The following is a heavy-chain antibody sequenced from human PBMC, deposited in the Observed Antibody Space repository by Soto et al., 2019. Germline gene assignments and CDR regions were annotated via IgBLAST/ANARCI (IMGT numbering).Heavy chain of an antibody. CDR2: ISPTGGTT. V-gene: IGHV3-23*01. Sequence: SWGSLRLSCAAYGFIFRIYDMNWLRQAPGKGLEWVSGISPTGGTTYYADSVKGRFTISRDNSGHTLFLTLKSLRVDDTAIYYCAKLAPELSTSTRYFDSWGQGALVTVSS. CDR3: AKLAPELSTSTRYFDS. CDR1: GFIFRIYD. J-gene: IGHJ4*03. D-gene: IGHD1-7*01.